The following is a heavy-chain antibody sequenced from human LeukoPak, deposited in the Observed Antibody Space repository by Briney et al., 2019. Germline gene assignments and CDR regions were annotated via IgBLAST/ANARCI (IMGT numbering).Heavy chain of an antibody. Sequence: GASVKVSCKASGYTFNSYDINWVRQATGQGLEWMGWLNPNSGNRGYAQKFQGRVTMTRNTSISTAYMELSSLRSKDTAVYYCARGRYYYGSGTRFDYWGQGTLVTVSS. CDR3: ARGRYYYGSGTRFDY. J-gene: IGHJ4*02. D-gene: IGHD3-10*01. CDR1: GYTFNSYD. CDR2: LNPNSGNR. V-gene: IGHV1-8*01.